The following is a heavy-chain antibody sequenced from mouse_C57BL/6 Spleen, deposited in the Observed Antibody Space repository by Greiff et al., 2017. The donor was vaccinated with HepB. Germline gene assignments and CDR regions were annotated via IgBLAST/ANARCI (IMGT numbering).Heavy chain of an antibody. CDR3: AKESTPVEAKIES. J-gene: IGHJ2*01. V-gene: IGHV1-81*01. D-gene: IGHD1-1*01. Sequence: VMLVESGAELARPGASVKLSCKASGYTFTSYGISWVKQRTGQGLEWIGEIYPRSGNTYYNEKFKGKATLTADKSSSTAYMALRSLTSEDSAVYFCAKESTPVEAKIESWGQETTLTESS. CDR1: GYTFTSYG. CDR2: IYPRSGNT.